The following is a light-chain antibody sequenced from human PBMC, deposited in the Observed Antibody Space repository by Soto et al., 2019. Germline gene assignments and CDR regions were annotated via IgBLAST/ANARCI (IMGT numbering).Light chain of an antibody. V-gene: IGKV1-5*03. CDR2: KAS. CDR3: EQYNSYPYT. Sequence: DIQMTQSPSTLSASVGDRVTITCRASQSISSWLAWYQQKPGKAPKLLIYKASSLESGVPSRFSGSGSGTDFTLNISSLPPDDFAAYYCEQYNSYPYTFGQGTKLEIK. CDR1: QSISSW. J-gene: IGKJ2*01.